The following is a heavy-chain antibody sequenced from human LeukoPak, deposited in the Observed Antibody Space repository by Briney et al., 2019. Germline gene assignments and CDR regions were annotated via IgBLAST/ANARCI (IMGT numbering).Heavy chain of an antibody. Sequence: PSETLFLTCTVSGESIKSFYWSWIRQPAGKGLEWIGRIYTSGSTNYSPSLKSRVTMSVDTSKNQFSLKLSSVTAADTAVYYCARDVVAAVGSFDYWGQGTQVTVSS. CDR3: ARDVVAAVGSFDY. CDR2: IYTSGST. CDR1: GESIKSFY. J-gene: IGHJ4*02. D-gene: IGHD2-2*01. V-gene: IGHV4-4*07.